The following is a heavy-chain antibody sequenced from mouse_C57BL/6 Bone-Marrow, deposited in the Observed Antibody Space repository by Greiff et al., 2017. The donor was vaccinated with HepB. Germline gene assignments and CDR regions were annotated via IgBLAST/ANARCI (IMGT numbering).Heavy chain of an antibody. CDR2: INPNNGGT. CDR3: ARGTTVVAWYFDV. CDR1: GYTFTDYY. D-gene: IGHD1-1*01. V-gene: IGHV1-26*01. J-gene: IGHJ1*03. Sequence: VQLKHSGPELVKPGASVKISCKASGYTFTDYYMNWVKQSHGKSLEWIGDINPNNGGTSYNQKFKGKATLTVDKSSSTAYMELRSLTSEDSAVYYCARGTTVVAWYFDVWGTGTTVTVSS.